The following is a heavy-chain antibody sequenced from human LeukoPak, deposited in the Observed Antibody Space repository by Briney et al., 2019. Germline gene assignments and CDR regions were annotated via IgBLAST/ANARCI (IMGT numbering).Heavy chain of an antibody. CDR1: GFTFSSYW. J-gene: IGHJ4*02. CDR2: IQTDGSST. D-gene: IGHD3-9*01. CDR3: ARDMFDWLFEDLEIGVSFDY. Sequence: GGSLRLSCEASGFTFSSYWMHWVRQAPGRGLVWVSRIQTDGSSTNYADSVKGRFTISRDDAKNTLYLQMNSLRAEDTAVYYCARDMFDWLFEDLEIGVSFDYWGQGTLVTVSS. V-gene: IGHV3-74*01.